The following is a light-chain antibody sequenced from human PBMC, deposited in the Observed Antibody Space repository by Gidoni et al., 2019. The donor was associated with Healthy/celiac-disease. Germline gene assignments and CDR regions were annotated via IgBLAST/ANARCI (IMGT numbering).Light chain of an antibody. CDR3: QQRRNCPPDT. J-gene: IGKJ2*01. Sequence: EIVFTQSPATLSLSPGERATLSCSTSQRVSSYLDWYQQKPGQAPRLLIYDASNSATGMPARLRGSGAGREFFLTTSSLEHEDFAVYYCQQRRNCPPDTFGQGTKLEIK. CDR1: QRVSSY. V-gene: IGKV3-11*02. CDR2: DAS.